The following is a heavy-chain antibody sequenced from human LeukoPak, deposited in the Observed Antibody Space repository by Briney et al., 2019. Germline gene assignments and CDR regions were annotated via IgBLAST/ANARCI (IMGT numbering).Heavy chain of an antibody. CDR3: ASLAYYYDSSGYPDAFDI. J-gene: IGHJ3*02. CDR2: IIPILGIA. CDR1: GGTFSSYT. Sequence: GASVKVSCKASGGTFSSYTISWVRQAPGQGLEWMGRIIPILGIANYAQKFQGRVTITADKSTSTAYMELGSLRSEDTAVYYCASLAYYYDSSGYPDAFDIWGQGTMVTVSS. V-gene: IGHV1-69*02. D-gene: IGHD3-22*01.